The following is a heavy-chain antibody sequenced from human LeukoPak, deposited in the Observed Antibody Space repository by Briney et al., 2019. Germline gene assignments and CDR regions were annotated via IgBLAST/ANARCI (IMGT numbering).Heavy chain of an antibody. CDR1: GGSISSYY. Sequence: PSETLSLTCTVSGGSISSYYWSWIRQPPGKGLEWIGYIYYSGSTNYNPSLKSRVTISVDTSKNQFSLKLSSVTAADTAVYYCARQSGNAPGGWFDPWGQGTLVTVSS. CDR2: IYYSGST. CDR3: ARQSGNAPGGWFDP. D-gene: IGHD4-23*01. J-gene: IGHJ5*02. V-gene: IGHV4-59*08.